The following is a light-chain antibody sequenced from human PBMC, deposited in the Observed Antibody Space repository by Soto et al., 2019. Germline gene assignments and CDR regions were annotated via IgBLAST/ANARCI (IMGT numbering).Light chain of an antibody. J-gene: IGKJ5*01. CDR3: QQRNTWSTST. CDR2: GAX. CDR1: KSVIRS. Sequence: EIVLTQSPATLTLSQGERATRYXRTSKSVIRSLTWYQQKPGQXPRLLXXGAXSRATGIPDRFSGSGSGTDFTLTISSLEPEDFALYYCQQRNTWSTSTFGQGTRLEI. V-gene: IGKV3-11*01.